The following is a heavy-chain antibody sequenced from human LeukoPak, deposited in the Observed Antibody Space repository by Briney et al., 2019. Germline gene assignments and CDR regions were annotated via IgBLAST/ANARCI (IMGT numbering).Heavy chain of an antibody. CDR1: GYTFTSYA. V-gene: IGHV7-4-1*02. Sequence: ASVKVSCKASGYTFTSYAMNWVRQAPGQGLEWMGWINTNTGNPTYAQGFTGRFVFSLDTSVSTAYLQISSLKAEDTAVYYCARSNNDGDYLGVGFDYWGQGTLVTVSS. D-gene: IGHD4-17*01. CDR2: INTNTGNP. CDR3: ARSNNDGDYLGVGFDY. J-gene: IGHJ4*02.